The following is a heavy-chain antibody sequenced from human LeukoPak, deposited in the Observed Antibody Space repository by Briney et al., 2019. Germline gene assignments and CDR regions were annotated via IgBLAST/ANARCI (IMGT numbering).Heavy chain of an antibody. D-gene: IGHD2-15*01. CDR3: ARDAVVAARHAYYYYGMDV. J-gene: IGHJ6*02. V-gene: IGHV3-23*01. CDR2: ISGSGGST. CDR1: GFTFSSYA. Sequence: GGSLRLSCAASGFTFSSYAMSWVRQAPGKGLEWVSAISGSGGSTYYADSVKGRFTISRDNSKNTLYLQMNSLRAEDTAVYYCARDAVVAARHAYYYYGMDVWGQGTTVTVSS.